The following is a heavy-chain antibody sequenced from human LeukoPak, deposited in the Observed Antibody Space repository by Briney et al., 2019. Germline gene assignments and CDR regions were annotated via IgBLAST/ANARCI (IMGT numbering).Heavy chain of an antibody. Sequence: SETLSLTCTVSGGSISSGDYYWSWIRQPPGKGLAWIGYIYYSGSSYLNPSLKSRVTISVDTSKNQFSLKLSSVTAADTAVYYCARDRAAAGNLDYWGQGTLVTVSS. J-gene: IGHJ4*02. CDR3: ARDRAAAGNLDY. D-gene: IGHD6-13*01. CDR1: GGSISSGDYY. V-gene: IGHV4-30-4*01. CDR2: IYYSGSS.